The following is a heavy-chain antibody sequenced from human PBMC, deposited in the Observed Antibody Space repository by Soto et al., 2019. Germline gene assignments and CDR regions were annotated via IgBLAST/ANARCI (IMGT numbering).Heavy chain of an antibody. D-gene: IGHD5-12*01. J-gene: IGHJ5*02. Sequence: ASVKVSCKVSGYTLTELSRHWVRQATGKGLEWMGGFDPEDGETIYGQKFQGRVTMTEDTSTHTAYMELSSLTSEDTAVYYCATLAQWLRFADSGGNPHNWFDPWGQGTLVTVSS. V-gene: IGHV1-24*01. CDR2: FDPEDGET. CDR1: GYTLTELS. CDR3: ATLAQWLRFADSGGNPHNWFDP.